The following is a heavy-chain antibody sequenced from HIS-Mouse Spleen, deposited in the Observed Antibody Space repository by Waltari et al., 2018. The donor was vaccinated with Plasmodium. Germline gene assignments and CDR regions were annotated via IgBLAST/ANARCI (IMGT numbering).Heavy chain of an antibody. Sequence: EVQLVESGGGLVQPGGSLGLSFAASGFTFSSYDMHWVRQATGKGLEWVSAIGTAGDTYYPGSVKGRFTISRENAKNSLYLQMNSLRAGDTAVYYCARGRWNHAFDIWGQGTMVTVSS. CDR1: GFTFSSYD. CDR2: IGTAGDT. D-gene: IGHD1-1*01. V-gene: IGHV3-13*01. CDR3: ARGRWNHAFDI. J-gene: IGHJ3*02.